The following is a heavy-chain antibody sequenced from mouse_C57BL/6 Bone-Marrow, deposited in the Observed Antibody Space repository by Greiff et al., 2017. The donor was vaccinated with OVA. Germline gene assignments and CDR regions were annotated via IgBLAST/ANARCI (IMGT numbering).Heavy chain of an antibody. J-gene: IGHJ3*01. CDR2: IYPRDGST. V-gene: IGHV1-78*01. Sequence: VQLQQSDAELVKPGASAKISCKVSGYTFTDHTIHWMKQRPEQGLEWIGYIYPRDGSTKYNEKFKGKATLTADKSSSTAYMQLNSLTSEDSAVYFCARPYDYDEDWFAYWGQGTLVTVSA. CDR1: GYTFTDHT. D-gene: IGHD2-4*01. CDR3: ARPYDYDEDWFAY.